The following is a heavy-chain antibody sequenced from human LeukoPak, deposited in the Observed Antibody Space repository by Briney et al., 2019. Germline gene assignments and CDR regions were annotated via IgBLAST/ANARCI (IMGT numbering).Heavy chain of an antibody. J-gene: IGHJ3*02. V-gene: IGHV5-51*01. Sequence: GESLKISCKGSGYSFTNYWIAWVRQMPEKGLEWMGVIYPGDSDARYSPSFQGQVTISADKSISTAYLQWGSLKASDTAMYYCASRSQTGAFDIWGQGTLVTVSS. CDR2: IYPGDSDA. CDR3: ASRSQTGAFDI. CDR1: GYSFTNYW. D-gene: IGHD2-15*01.